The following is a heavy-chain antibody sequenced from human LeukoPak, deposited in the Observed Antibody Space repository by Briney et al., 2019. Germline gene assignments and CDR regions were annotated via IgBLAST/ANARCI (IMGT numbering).Heavy chain of an antibody. CDR3: ARVNIDCSSTSCHPGFDY. J-gene: IGHJ4*02. CDR2: ISAYNGNT. V-gene: IGHV1-18*01. D-gene: IGHD2-2*01. CDR1: GYTFTSYG. Sequence: ASVKVSCKASGYTFTSYGISWVRQAPGQGLEWMGWISAYNGNTNYAQKLQGRVTMTTDTSTSTAYMELRSLRSDDTAVYYCARVNIDCSSTSCHPGFDYWGQGTLVTVSS.